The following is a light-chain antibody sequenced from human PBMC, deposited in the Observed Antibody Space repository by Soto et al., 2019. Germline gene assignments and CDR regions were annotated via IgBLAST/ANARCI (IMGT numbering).Light chain of an antibody. Sequence: EIVLTQSPATLSLSPGERATLSCRASQSINRHLAWYRQKPGQAPRLLIYEASNRATGITARFSGSGSGTDFTPAISSLEPEDLGVYYCQQRSNWHPVTFGGGTKVEIK. CDR1: QSINRH. CDR2: EAS. V-gene: IGKV3-11*01. J-gene: IGKJ4*01. CDR3: QQRSNWHPVT.